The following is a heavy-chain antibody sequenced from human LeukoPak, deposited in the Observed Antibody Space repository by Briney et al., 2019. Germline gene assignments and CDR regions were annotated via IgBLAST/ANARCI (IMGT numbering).Heavy chain of an antibody. CDR1: GFTFSSYA. D-gene: IGHD2-15*01. J-gene: IGHJ4*02. CDR2: ISGSGGST. V-gene: IGHV3-23*01. CDR3: AKVRGSYCSGGSCYPFDY. Sequence: PGGSLRLSCAASGFTFSSYAMHWVRQAPGKGLEWVSAISGSGGSTYYADSVKGRFTISRDNSKNTLYLQMNSLRAEDTAVYYCAKVRGSYCSGGSCYPFDYWGQGTLVTVSS.